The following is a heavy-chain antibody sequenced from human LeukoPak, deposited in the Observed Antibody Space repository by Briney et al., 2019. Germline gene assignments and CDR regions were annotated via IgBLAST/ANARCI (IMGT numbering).Heavy chain of an antibody. CDR3: ATDILTGYYRPFLG. Sequence: GTSVKVSCKASGFTFTSSAMQWVRQARGQRLEWIGWIVVGSGNTNYAQKFQERVTITRDMSTSTAYMELSSLRSEDTAVYYCATDILTGYYRPFLGWGQGTLVTVSS. J-gene: IGHJ1*01. CDR2: IVVGSGNT. V-gene: IGHV1-58*02. D-gene: IGHD3-9*01. CDR1: GFTFTSSA.